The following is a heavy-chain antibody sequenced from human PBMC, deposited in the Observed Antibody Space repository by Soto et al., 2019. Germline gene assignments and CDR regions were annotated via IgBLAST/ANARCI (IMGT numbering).Heavy chain of an antibody. D-gene: IGHD5-18*01. CDR1: GGSIRSGGYY. Sequence: QVQLQESGPGLVKPSQTLSLTCTVSGGSIRSGGYYWSWVRQNPRRGLEWIGNIYYSGNTYYNPSIKSRRIISVDTSKNQFSLNMSSVTAADTAVYYCARDRLMATAGTARHYFGLDVWGQGTTVTVSS. CDR3: ARDRLMATAGTARHYFGLDV. CDR2: IYYSGNT. J-gene: IGHJ6*02. V-gene: IGHV4-31*03.